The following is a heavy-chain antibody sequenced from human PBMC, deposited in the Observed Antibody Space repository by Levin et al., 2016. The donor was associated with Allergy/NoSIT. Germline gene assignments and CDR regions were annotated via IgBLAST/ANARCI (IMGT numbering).Heavy chain of an antibody. J-gene: IGHJ6*02. V-gene: IGHV3-21*01. D-gene: IGHD6-6*01. CDR3: ARAPSSSRSTYYYYGMDV. CDR2: ISSSSSYI. Sequence: VRQAPGKGLEWVSSISSSSSYIYYADSVKGRFTISRDNAKNSLYLQMNSLRAEDTAVYYCARAPSSSRSTYYYYGMDVWGQGTTVTVSS.